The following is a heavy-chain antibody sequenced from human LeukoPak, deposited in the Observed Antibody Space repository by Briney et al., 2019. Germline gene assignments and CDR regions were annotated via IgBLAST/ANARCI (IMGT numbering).Heavy chain of an antibody. CDR1: GFTFSDYY. J-gene: IGHJ4*02. CDR3: ARAILVTTVTGGY. CDR2: ISGSGGTI. Sequence: GGSLRLSCAASGFTFSDYYMSWIRQAPGKGLEWVSYISGSGGTIYYADSVKGRFTISRDNAKNSLYLQMNSLRAEDTAVYYCARAILVTTVTGGYWGQGTLVTVSS. D-gene: IGHD4-17*01. V-gene: IGHV3-11*04.